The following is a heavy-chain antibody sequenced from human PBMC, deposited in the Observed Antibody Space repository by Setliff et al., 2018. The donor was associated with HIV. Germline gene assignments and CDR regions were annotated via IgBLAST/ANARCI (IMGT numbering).Heavy chain of an antibody. D-gene: IGHD1-26*01. CDR1: GDSLSSYY. V-gene: IGHV4-34*01. J-gene: IGHJ5*02. Sequence: PSETLSLTCAVSGDSLSSYYWIWIRQSPGEGLEWIGEINQNANTNYNPSLKGRVTLSLDSSKNHLTLKLTSVSAADTGLYYCARGGVGAALVWFGPWGQGTLVTVSS. CDR2: INQNANT. CDR3: ARGGVGAALVWFGP.